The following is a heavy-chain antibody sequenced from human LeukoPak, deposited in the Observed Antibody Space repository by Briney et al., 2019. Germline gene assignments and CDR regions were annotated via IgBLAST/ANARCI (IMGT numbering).Heavy chain of an antibody. CDR2: IYYSGST. Sequence: PSETLSLTCTVSGGSISSSSYYWGWIRQPPGKRLEWVGSIYYSGSTYYNPSLKSRVTLSVDTSKNQFSLKLSSVTAADTAVYYCARLYGSGSYFLTPLDYWGQGTLVTVSS. CDR3: ARLYGSGSYFLTPLDY. V-gene: IGHV4-39*01. J-gene: IGHJ4*02. CDR1: GGSISSSSYY. D-gene: IGHD3-10*01.